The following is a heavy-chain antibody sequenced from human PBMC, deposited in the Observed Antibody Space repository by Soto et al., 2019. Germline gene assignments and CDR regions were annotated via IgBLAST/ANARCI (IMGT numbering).Heavy chain of an antibody. CDR1: GFTFSSYS. V-gene: IGHV3-48*02. CDR2: ISSSSSTI. D-gene: IGHD3-10*01. J-gene: IGHJ5*02. Sequence: GGSLRLSCAASGFTFSSYSMNWVRQAPGKGLEWVSYISSSSSTIYYADSVKGRFTISRDNAKNSLYLQMNSLRDEDTAVYYCARAVYYYGSGSPPGWFDPWGQGTRVTVSS. CDR3: ARAVYYYGSGSPPGWFDP.